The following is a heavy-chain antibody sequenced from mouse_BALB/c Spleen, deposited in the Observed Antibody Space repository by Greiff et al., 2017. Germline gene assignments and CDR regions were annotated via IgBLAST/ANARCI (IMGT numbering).Heavy chain of an antibody. CDR1: GFDFSRYW. Sequence: EVKLLESGGGLVQPGGSLKLSCAASGFDFSRYWMSWVRQAPGKGLEWIGEINPDSSTINYTPSLKDKFIISRDNAKNTLYLQMSKVRSEDTALYYCARRYWDGYAMDYWGQGTSVTVSS. J-gene: IGHJ4*01. CDR3: ARRYWDGYAMDY. D-gene: IGHD4-1*01. V-gene: IGHV4-1*02. CDR2: INPDSSTI.